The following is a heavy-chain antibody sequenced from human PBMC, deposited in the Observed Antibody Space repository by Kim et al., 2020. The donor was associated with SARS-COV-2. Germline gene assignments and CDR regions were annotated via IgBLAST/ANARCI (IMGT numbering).Heavy chain of an antibody. V-gene: IGHV1-69*04. J-gene: IGHJ5*02. D-gene: IGHD1-26*01. Sequence: KFQGRVTINADKSTSTAYMELSSLRSEDTAVYYCARDSSGSYYREGWFDPWGQGTLVTVSS. CDR3: ARDSSGSYYREGWFDP.